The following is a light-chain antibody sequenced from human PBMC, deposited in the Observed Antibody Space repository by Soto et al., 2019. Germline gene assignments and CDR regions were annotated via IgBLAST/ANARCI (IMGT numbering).Light chain of an antibody. CDR3: QQLNSYPRT. Sequence: DIQLTQSPSFLSASVGDRVTITCRASQGISSYLAWYQQKPGAAPKLLIYAASTLQSGVPLRFSGRGSGTEFTLTISSLQPEDFATYYCQQLNSYPRTFGGGTKVDIK. CDR2: AAS. J-gene: IGKJ4*01. CDR1: QGISSY. V-gene: IGKV1-9*01.